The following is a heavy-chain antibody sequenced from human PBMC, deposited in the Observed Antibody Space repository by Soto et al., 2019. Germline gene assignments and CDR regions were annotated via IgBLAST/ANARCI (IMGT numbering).Heavy chain of an antibody. V-gene: IGHV3-33*01. D-gene: IGHD6-19*01. CDR1: GFTFSSYG. CDR2: IWYDGSNK. J-gene: IGHJ2*01. CDR3: ARDVYSSGWYTGYFDL. Sequence: QVQLVESGGGVVQPGRSLRLSCAASGFTFSSYGMHWVRQAPGKGLEWVAVIWYDGSNKYYADSVKGRFTISRDNSKNTLYLQMHSLRAEDTAVYYCARDVYSSGWYTGYFDLWGRGTLVTVSS.